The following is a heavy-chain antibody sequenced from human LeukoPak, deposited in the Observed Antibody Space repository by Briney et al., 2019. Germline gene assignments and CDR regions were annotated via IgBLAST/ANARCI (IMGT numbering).Heavy chain of an antibody. V-gene: IGHV4-4*07. CDR2: IYSSGST. CDR1: GGSISSYY. J-gene: IGHJ6*03. Sequence: SETLSLTCTASGGSISSYYWSWIRQPAGKGLEWIGRIYSSGSTNYNPSLKSRVTMSVDTSKNQFSLKLSSVTAADTAVYYCARKYYYYYYMDVWGKGTTVTVSS. CDR3: ARKYYYYYYMDV.